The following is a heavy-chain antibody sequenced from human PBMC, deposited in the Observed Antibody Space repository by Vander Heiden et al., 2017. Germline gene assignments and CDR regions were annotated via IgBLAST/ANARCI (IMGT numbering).Heavy chain of an antibody. CDR1: GLTFSTIW. Sequence: EVQRVEYGGGLVQPGGSLRLSCAASGLTFSTIWMTWVRQAPGKGLEWVANINQDGSEKNYVDSVKGRFTISRDNAKKSLYLQMNSLRVEDTAVYYCAAFDDWGQGTLVTVSS. V-gene: IGHV3-7*01. J-gene: IGHJ4*02. CDR3: AAFDD. CDR2: INQDGSEK.